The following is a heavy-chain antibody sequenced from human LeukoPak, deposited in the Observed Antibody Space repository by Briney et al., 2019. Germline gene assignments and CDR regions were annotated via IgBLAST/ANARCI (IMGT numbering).Heavy chain of an antibody. D-gene: IGHD6-19*01. V-gene: IGHV3-30-3*01. CDR3: ARDPRYSSGWYYFDY. CDR1: GFTFSSYA. CDR2: ISYDGSNK. J-gene: IGHJ4*02. Sequence: QPGGSLRLSCAASGFTFSSYAMHWVRQAPGEGLEWVAVISYDGSNKYYADSVKGRFTISRDNSKNTLYLQMNSLRAEDTAVYYCARDPRYSSGWYYFDYWGQGTLVTVSS.